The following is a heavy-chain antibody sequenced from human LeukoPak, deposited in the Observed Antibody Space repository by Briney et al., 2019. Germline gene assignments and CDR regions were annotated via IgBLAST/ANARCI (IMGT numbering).Heavy chain of an antibody. V-gene: IGHV1-46*01. Sequence: ASVKVSCKASGYTFTSYYMHWVRQAPGQGLEWMGIINPSGGSTSYAQKFQGRVTMTRDTSTSTVYMEPSSLRSEDTAVYYCARRTRTSTVVTGGLDYWGQGTLVTVSS. CDR1: GYTFTSYY. D-gene: IGHD4-23*01. J-gene: IGHJ4*02. CDR2: INPSGGST. CDR3: ARRTRTSTVVTGGLDY.